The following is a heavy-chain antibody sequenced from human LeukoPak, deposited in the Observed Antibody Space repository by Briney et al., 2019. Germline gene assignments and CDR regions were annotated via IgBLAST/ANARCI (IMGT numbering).Heavy chain of an antibody. CDR2: INHSGST. J-gene: IGHJ6*03. Sequence: PGGSLRLSCAASGFTFINAWMAWVRQAPGKGLEWVGEINHSGSTNYNPSLKSRVTISVDTSKNQFSLKLSSVTAADTAVYYCARHSRSGMATPRPNYYYYYMDVWGKGTTVTISS. V-gene: IGHV4-34*01. D-gene: IGHD5-24*01. CDR1: GFTFINAW. CDR3: ARHSRSGMATPRPNYYYYYMDV.